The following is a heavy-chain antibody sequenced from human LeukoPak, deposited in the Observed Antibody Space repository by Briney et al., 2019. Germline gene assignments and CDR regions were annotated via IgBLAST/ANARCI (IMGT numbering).Heavy chain of an antibody. Sequence: GGSLRLSCVVSGFTFNRCWMNWVRQAPGKGLEWVAHINPDGRDTYYVDSVKGRFTISRDSAQNSMYLQMNSLRVEDTAVYYCASWGDTTAEYFQRWGQGTLVTVSS. V-gene: IGHV3-7*01. CDR2: INPDGRDT. D-gene: IGHD2-21*02. CDR1: GFTFNRCW. CDR3: ASWGDTTAEYFQR. J-gene: IGHJ1*01.